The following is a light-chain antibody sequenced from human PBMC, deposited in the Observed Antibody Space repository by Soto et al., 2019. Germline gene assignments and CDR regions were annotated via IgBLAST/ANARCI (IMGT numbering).Light chain of an antibody. CDR1: SANIGAAYN. CDR3: QSYDSSLSGYV. Sequence: QSVLTQPASVSGAPGQRVTISCTGSSANIGAAYNVDWYQQLPGTAPKLLIYGNNNRPSGVPDRFSGSKSGTSASLAIAGLQAEDEGDYYCQSYDSSLSGYVFGTGTKVTVL. V-gene: IGLV1-40*01. J-gene: IGLJ1*01. CDR2: GNN.